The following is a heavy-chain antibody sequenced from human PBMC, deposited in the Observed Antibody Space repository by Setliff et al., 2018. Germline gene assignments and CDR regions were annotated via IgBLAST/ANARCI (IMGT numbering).Heavy chain of an antibody. V-gene: IGHV3-48*01. Sequence: LRLSCAASGFTFSTYSMNWVRQAPGKGLEWVAHISYSSGSISYADSVKGRFTISRDNAKNSLYLQINSLRAEDTGVYFCATSNDYLDHWGQGTLVTDSS. CDR3: ATSNDYLDH. CDR2: ISYSSGSI. CDR1: GFTFSTYS. J-gene: IGHJ5*02. D-gene: IGHD3-16*01.